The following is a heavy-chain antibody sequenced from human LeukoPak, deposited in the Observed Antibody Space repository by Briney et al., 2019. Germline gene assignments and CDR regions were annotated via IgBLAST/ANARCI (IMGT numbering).Heavy chain of an antibody. CDR3: ARGIDDGDNWFDP. CDR2: ISWDGGST. CDR1: GFTFDDYA. V-gene: IGHV3-43D*03. J-gene: IGHJ5*02. Sequence: GGSLRLSCAASGFTFDDYAMHWVRQAPGKGLEWVSLISWDGGSTYYADSVKGRFTISRDNAKNSLYLQMNSLRVEDTALYYCARGIDDGDNWFDPWGQGTLVTVSS. D-gene: IGHD1-1*01.